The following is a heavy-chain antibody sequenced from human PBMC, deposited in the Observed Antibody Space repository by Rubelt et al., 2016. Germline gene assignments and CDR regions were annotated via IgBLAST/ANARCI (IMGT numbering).Heavy chain of an antibody. CDR1: GFSLSTSGVG. CDR3: AHTGPEGGATISDY. D-gene: IGHD1-26*01. V-gene: IGHV2-5*02. CDR2: IYWDDDK. J-gene: IGHJ4*02. Sequence: QITLKESGPTLVKPTQTLTLTCTFSGFSLSTSGVGVGWIRQPPGKALEWLALIYWDDDKRYSPSLKSWLTITKGPCKNQVGLTRTNMDPVDTATYYCAHTGPEGGATISDYRGQGTLVTVSS.